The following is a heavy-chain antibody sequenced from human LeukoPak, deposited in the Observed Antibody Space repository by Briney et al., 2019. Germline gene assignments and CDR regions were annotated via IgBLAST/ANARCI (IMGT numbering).Heavy chain of an antibody. V-gene: IGHV3-48*01. Sequence: GGSLRLSCAASGFTFSSYSMNWVRQAPGKGLEWVSYISHSNYTIYYADSVKGRFTISRDNAKNSLYLQMNSLGAEDTAVYYCASLHYYDSTHWGQGTLVTVSS. D-gene: IGHD3-22*01. J-gene: IGHJ4*02. CDR1: GFTFSSYS. CDR2: ISHSNYTI. CDR3: ASLHYYDSTH.